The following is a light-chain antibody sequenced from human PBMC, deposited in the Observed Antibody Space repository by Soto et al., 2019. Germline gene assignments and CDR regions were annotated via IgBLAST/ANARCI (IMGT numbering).Light chain of an antibody. CDR2: AVS. CDR3: QQYNTYLA. V-gene: IGKV1-5*01. CDR1: QIVSRW. Sequence: DVQMTQSPSTLSASVGDTVTITCRATQIVSRWLAWYQQKPGKAPKLLIYAVSSLESGVPSRFSGSGSGTEFTLTISSLQPDDFATYYCQQYNTYLAFGQGTKVDI. J-gene: IGKJ1*01.